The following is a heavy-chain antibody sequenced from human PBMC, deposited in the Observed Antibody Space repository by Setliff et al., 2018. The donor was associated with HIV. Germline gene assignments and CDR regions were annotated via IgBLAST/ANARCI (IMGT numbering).Heavy chain of an antibody. Sequence: GASVKVSCKASGYTFTGYHMHWVRQAPGQGLEWMGWINPNSGVTNYAQNFQGRVTMTRDTSISTAYMELSRLRSDDTAVYYCARDLSLDIAAAGADYWGQGTLVTVSS. V-gene: IGHV1-2*02. CDR3: ARDLSLDIAAAGADY. J-gene: IGHJ4*02. CDR2: INPNSGVT. D-gene: IGHD6-13*01. CDR1: GYTFTGYH.